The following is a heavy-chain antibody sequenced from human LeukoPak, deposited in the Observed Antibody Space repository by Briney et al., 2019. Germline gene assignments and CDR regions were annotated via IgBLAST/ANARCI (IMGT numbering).Heavy chain of an antibody. CDR3: AREFMVATLTFDY. D-gene: IGHD5-12*01. J-gene: IGHJ4*01. CDR2: ISSSSSYI. CDR1: GFTFSSYS. V-gene: IGHV3-21*01. Sequence: PGGSLRLSCAASGFTFSSYSMNWVRQAPGKGLEWVSSISSSSSYIYYADSVKGRFTISRDNAKNSLYLQMNSLRAEDTAVYYCAREFMVATLTFDYWGQEPWSPSPQ.